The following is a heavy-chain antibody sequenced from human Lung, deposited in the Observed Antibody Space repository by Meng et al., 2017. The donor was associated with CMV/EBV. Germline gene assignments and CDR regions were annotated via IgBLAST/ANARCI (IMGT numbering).Heavy chain of an antibody. V-gene: IGHV4-4*07. CDR3: ARGSRDEAFQH. D-gene: IGHD5-24*01. CDR1: GGSISSYY. Sequence: LQGPGPDLLQPSETLSLPGTVSGGSISSYYWSWIRQPAGKGLEWIGRIYTSGSTNYNPSLKSRVTMSVDTSKNQFSLKLSSVTAADTAVYYCARGSRDEAFQHWGQGTLVTVSS. CDR2: IYTSGST. J-gene: IGHJ1*01.